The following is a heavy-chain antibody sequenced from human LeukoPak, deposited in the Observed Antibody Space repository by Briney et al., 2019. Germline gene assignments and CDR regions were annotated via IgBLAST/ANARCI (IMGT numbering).Heavy chain of an antibody. D-gene: IGHD2-2*02. J-gene: IGHJ4*02. Sequence: GGSLRLSCAASGFTFSSYSMDWVRQAPGKGLEWVSSISSRSSYICYADSVKGRFTISRDNAKNSLYLQMNRLRAEDTAVYYCARDLLVVPAAILGYWRQGTLVTVFS. V-gene: IGHV3-21*01. CDR1: GFTFSSYS. CDR3: ARDLLVVPAAILGY. CDR2: ISSRSSYI.